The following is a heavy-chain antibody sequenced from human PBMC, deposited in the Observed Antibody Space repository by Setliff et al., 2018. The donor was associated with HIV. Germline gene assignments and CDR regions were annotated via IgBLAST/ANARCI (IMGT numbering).Heavy chain of an antibody. D-gene: IGHD5-18*01. CDR1: GGSISSSSYY. CDR3: ARHNTGYSYGYDYYYYYMDV. J-gene: IGHJ6*03. V-gene: IGHV4-39*01. CDR2: IFYTGST. Sequence: NPSETLSLTCTVSGGSISSSSYYWGWIRQPPGKGLEWIGSIFYTGSTYYNPSLRSRVTISVDTSKNHFSLRLSSVTAADTAVYYCARHNTGYSYGYDYYYYYMDVWGKGTTVTVSS.